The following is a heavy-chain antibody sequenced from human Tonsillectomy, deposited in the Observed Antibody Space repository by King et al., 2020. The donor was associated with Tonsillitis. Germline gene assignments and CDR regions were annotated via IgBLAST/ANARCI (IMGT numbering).Heavy chain of an antibody. Sequence: VQLVESGGGLVQPGGSLRLSCAASGFTFSSYWMHWVRQTPGKGLVWISRVNGDGRSTNHADSVKGRFTISRDNAKNTVYLQMNSLRAEDTAVYYCASSIGAFEIWGQGTMVIVSS. V-gene: IGHV3-74*01. J-gene: IGHJ3*02. CDR2: VNGDGRST. CDR3: ASSIGAFEI. D-gene: IGHD3-16*01. CDR1: GFTFSSYW.